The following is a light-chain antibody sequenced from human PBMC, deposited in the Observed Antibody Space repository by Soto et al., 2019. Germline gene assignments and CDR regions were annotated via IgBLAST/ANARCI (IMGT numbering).Light chain of an antibody. CDR2: SNN. CDR3: AAWDDSLNGLV. CDR1: SSNIGSNT. V-gene: IGLV1-44*01. J-gene: IGLJ1*01. Sequence: QSVLTQPPSESGTPGQRVTISCSGSSSNIGSNTVNWYQQLPGTAPKLLIYSNNQRPSGVPDRFSGSKSGTSASLAISGLQSEDEADYYCAAWDDSLNGLVFGTGTKLTVL.